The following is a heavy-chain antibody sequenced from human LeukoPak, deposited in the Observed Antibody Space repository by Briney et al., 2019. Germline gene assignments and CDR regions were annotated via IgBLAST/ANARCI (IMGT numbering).Heavy chain of an antibody. D-gene: IGHD3-3*01. Sequence: SETLSLTCTVSGGSISSSSYYWGWIRQPPGKGLEWIGSIYYSGSTYYNPSLKSRVTISVDTSKNQFSLKLSSVTAADTAVYYCARVPVITIFGVVIIPYYFDYWGQGTLVTVSS. J-gene: IGHJ4*02. V-gene: IGHV4-39*07. CDR1: GGSISSSSYY. CDR2: IYYSGST. CDR3: ARVPVITIFGVVIIPYYFDY.